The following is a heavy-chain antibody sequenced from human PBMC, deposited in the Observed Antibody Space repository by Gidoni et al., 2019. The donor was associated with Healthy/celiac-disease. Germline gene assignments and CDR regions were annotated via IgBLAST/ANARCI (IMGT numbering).Heavy chain of an antibody. Sequence: QVQLVESGGGVVQPGRSLRLSCAASGFTFSSYGMPWVRQAPGKGLEWVAVIWYDGSNKYYADSVKGRFTISRDNSKNTLYLQMNSLRAEDTAVYYCARDRIRYCSGGSCSHNWFDPWGQGTLVTVSS. CDR1: GFTFSSYG. CDR3: ARDRIRYCSGGSCSHNWFDP. J-gene: IGHJ5*02. V-gene: IGHV3-33*01. D-gene: IGHD2-15*01. CDR2: IWYDGSNK.